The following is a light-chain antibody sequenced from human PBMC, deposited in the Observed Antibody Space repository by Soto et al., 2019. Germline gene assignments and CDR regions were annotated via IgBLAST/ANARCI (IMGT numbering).Light chain of an antibody. CDR3: SSYAGRGV. Sequence: QSALTQPPSASGSPGQSVTISCTGTSGDVGGYNYVSWYQQHPGKAPKLMIYEVSKRPSGVPDRFSGSKSGNTASLTVSGLQAEDEADYYCSSYAGRGVFGGGTKVTVL. J-gene: IGLJ2*01. V-gene: IGLV2-8*01. CDR2: EVS. CDR1: SGDVGGYNY.